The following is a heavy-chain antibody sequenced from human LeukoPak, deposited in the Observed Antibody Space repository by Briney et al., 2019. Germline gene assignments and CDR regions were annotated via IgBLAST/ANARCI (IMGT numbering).Heavy chain of an antibody. CDR1: GFTFSSYA. CDR2: ISGDGDGT. V-gene: IGHV3-23*01. D-gene: IGHD2-2*01. J-gene: IGHJ4*02. Sequence: GGSLRLSCAASGFTFSSYAMSWVRQAPGKGLEWVSAISGDGDGTYYADSVKGRFTISRDNSKNTLYLQMNSLGAEDTALYYCAKRYYCSSTICYEFDCWGQGTLVTVSS. CDR3: AKRYYCSSTICYEFDC.